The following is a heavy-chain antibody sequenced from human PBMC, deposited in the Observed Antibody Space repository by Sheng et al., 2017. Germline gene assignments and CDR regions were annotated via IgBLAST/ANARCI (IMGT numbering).Heavy chain of an antibody. V-gene: IGHV3-23*04. CDR2: ISGSGGST. D-gene: IGHD1-26*01. Sequence: EVQLVESGGGLVQPGGTLRLSCAASGFTFSSYGMSWVRQAPGKGLEWVSAISGSGGSTYYADSVKGRFTISRDNSKNTLYLQMNSLRAEDTAVYYCAKSDRRYSGSYWGFDYWGQGTLVTVSS. CDR1: GFTFSSYG. J-gene: IGHJ4*02. CDR3: AKSDRRYSGSYWGFDY.